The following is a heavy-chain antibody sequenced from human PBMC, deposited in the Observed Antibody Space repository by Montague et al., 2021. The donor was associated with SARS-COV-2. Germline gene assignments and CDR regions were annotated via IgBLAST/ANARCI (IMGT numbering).Heavy chain of an antibody. CDR1: GGSFSRYF. J-gene: IGHJ4*02. CDR2: ISPTGST. Sequence: SETLSLTCDVYGGSFSRYFWSWIRQPPGRGPELIGHISPTGSTRYNPSLDSRVTISLDTSKSRLSLELTSVTAADTSIYFCARAPNEYYFDYWGQGTPVSVSS. CDR3: ARAPNEYYFDY. D-gene: IGHD6-6*01. V-gene: IGHV4-34*01.